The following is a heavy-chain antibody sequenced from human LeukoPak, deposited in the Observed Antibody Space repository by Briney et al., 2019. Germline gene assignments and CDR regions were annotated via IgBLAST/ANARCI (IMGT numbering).Heavy chain of an antibody. V-gene: IGHV3-30*04. D-gene: IGHD6-13*01. J-gene: IGHJ4*02. CDR3: AKNQNRIAAATTELDY. Sequence: PGRSLRLSCAASGFTFSSYAMHWVRQAPGKGLEWVAVISYDGSNKYYADSVKGRFTISRDNSKNTLYLQMNSLRAEDTAVYYCAKNQNRIAAATTELDYWGQGTLVTVSS. CDR1: GFTFSSYA. CDR2: ISYDGSNK.